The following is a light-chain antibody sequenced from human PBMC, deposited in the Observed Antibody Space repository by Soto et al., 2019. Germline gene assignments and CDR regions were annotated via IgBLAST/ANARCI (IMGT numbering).Light chain of an antibody. CDR2: GAS. CDR1: QSVSSY. V-gene: IGKV3-15*01. CDR3: QQYHNWPLT. J-gene: IGKJ4*01. Sequence: EIVMTQSPATLSVSPGERAALSCRASQSVSSYLAWFQQKPGQAPSLLIYGASTRATGIPARFSGSGSGTEFTLTISSLQSEDFAVYYCQQYHNWPLTFGGGTKVEIK.